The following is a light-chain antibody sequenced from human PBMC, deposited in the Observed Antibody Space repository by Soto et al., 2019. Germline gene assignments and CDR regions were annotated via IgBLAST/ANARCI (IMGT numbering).Light chain of an antibody. CDR1: QSISSY. J-gene: IGKJ4*01. CDR2: AAS. V-gene: IGKV1-39*01. CDR3: QQSYSTPRLT. Sequence: DIQMTQSPSSLSASVGDRVTITCRASQSISSYLNWNQQKPGKAPKLLIYAASSLQSGVPSRFSGSGSGTDFTLTIRSLQPEDFATYYCQQSYSTPRLTFGGGTKVEIK.